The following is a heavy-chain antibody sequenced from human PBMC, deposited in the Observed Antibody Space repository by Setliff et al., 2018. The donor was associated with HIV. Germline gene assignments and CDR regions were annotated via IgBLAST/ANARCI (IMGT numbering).Heavy chain of an antibody. V-gene: IGHV1-69*02. CDR3: ARYEADSSGYYYSHYYYYVDV. J-gene: IGHJ6*03. CDR2: IIPILGIA. Sequence: SVKVSCKASRSTFNSHTINWVRQAPGQGLDWMGRIIPILGIANYAQKFQGRVTITADKSTSTAYMELSSLRSEDTAVYYCARYEADSSGYYYSHYYYYVDVWGKGTTVTVSS. CDR1: RSTFNSHT. D-gene: IGHD3-22*01.